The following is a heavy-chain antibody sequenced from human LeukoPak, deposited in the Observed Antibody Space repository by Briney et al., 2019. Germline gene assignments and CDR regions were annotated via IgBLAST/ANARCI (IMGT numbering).Heavy chain of an antibody. CDR1: GFTFSSYA. CDR3: AKVCPDIVGATLYFDY. CDR2: ISGSGGST. V-gene: IGHV3-23*01. J-gene: IGHJ4*02. D-gene: IGHD1-26*01. Sequence: GGSLRLSCAASGFTFSSYAMSWVRQAPGKGLEWVSAISGSGGSTYYADSVKGRFTISRDNSKNTLYLQMNSLRAEDTAVYYCAKVCPDIVGATLYFDYWGQGTLVTVSS.